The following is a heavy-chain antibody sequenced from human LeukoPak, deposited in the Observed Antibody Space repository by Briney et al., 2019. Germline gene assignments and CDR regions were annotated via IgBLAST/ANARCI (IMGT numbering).Heavy chain of an antibody. V-gene: IGHV4-34*01. CDR1: GGSFSGYY. D-gene: IGHD3-22*01. CDR2: INHSGST. J-gene: IGHJ4*02. Sequence: SETLSLTCAVYGGSFSGYYWSWIRQPPGKGLEWIGEINHSGSTNYNPSLKSRVTISVDTSKNQFSLKLSSVTAADTAVYYCARSRREYYYDSSGYYLDYWGQGTLVTVSS. CDR3: ARSRREYYYDSSGYYLDY.